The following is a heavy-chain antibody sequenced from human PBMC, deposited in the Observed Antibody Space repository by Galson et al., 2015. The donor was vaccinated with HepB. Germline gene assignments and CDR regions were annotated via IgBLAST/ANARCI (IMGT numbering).Heavy chain of an antibody. CDR2: IIPILGIA. CDR1: GGTFSSYA. D-gene: IGHD4-23*01. Sequence: SVKVSCKASGGTFSSYAISWVRQAPGQGLEWMGGIIPILGIANYAQKFQGRVTITADKSTSTAYMELSSLRSEDTAVYYCARVPTPPDYGGNDDYWGQGILVTVSS. CDR3: ARVPTPPDYGGNDDY. J-gene: IGHJ4*02. V-gene: IGHV1-69*10.